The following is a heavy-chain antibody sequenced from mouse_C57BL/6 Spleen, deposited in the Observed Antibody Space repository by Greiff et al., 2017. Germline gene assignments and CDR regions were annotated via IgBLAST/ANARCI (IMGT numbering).Heavy chain of an antibody. V-gene: IGHV1-52*01. D-gene: IGHD2-4*01. CDR3: ARRGAYDYDGYYFDY. CDR1: GYTFTSYW. CDR2: IDPSDSET. Sequence: VQLQQPGAELVRPGSSVKLSCKASGYTFTSYWMHWVKQRPIQGLEWIGNIDPSDSETHYNQKFKDKATLTVDKSSSTAYMQLSSLTSEDAAVYYCARRGAYDYDGYYFDYWGQGTTLTVSS. J-gene: IGHJ2*01.